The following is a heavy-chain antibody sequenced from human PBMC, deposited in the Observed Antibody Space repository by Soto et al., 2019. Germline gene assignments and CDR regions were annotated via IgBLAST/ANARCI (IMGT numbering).Heavy chain of an antibody. CDR3: TTESAMYYYDSSGVLLVY. CDR1: GFTFSNAW. CDR2: IKSKTDGGTT. J-gene: IGHJ4*02. D-gene: IGHD3-22*01. V-gene: IGHV3-15*07. Sequence: EVQLVESGGGLVKPGGSLRLSCAASGFTFSNAWMNWVRQAPGKGLEWVGRIKSKTDGGTTDYAAPVKGRFTISRDDFKNTLYLQMNSLKTEDTAVYYCTTESAMYYYDSSGVLLVYWGQGTLVTVSS.